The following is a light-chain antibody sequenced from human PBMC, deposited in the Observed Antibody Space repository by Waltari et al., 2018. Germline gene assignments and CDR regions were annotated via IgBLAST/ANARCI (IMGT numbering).Light chain of an antibody. Sequence: QTVVTQEPSFSVSPGGTVTLTCGLRSGSVSTSHYPAWCQQTPGQAPRPLIYATTTRSSGVPDRFSGSILGNKAALTITGAQADDESDYYCVLYFGSGVVFGGGTKLTVL. J-gene: IGLJ3*02. CDR2: ATT. CDR1: SGSVSTSHY. CDR3: VLYFGSGVV. V-gene: IGLV8-61*01.